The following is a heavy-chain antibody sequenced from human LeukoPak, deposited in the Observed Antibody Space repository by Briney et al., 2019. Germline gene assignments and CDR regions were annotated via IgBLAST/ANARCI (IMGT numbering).Heavy chain of an antibody. CDR1: TGSIRKYH. CDR3: ARAGRYCSGGSCYHFDY. CDR2: IYTSGNT. V-gene: IGHV4-4*07. Sequence: SETLSLTCTVSTGSIRKYHWSWIRQPAGKGLEWIGRIYTSGNTDYSPSLKTRVTMSVETSENQVSLKLSSVTAADTAVYYCARAGRYCSGGSCYHFDYWGQGTRVTVSS. J-gene: IGHJ4*02. D-gene: IGHD2-15*01.